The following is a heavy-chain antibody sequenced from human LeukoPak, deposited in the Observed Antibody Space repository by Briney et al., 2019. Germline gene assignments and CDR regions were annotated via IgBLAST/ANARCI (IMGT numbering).Heavy chain of an antibody. D-gene: IGHD1-26*01. CDR3: ARAQVGAPTDL. V-gene: IGHV3-74*01. CDR1: GFTFSSYA. J-gene: IGHJ5*02. Sequence: GGSLRLSCAASGFTFSSYAMSWVRQAPGKGLEWVARIHGDGDNISYADSVRGRFTISRDNAKDTLYLHVNSLRPEDTAVYYCARAQVGAPTDLWGQGTLVTVSS. CDR2: IHGDGDNI.